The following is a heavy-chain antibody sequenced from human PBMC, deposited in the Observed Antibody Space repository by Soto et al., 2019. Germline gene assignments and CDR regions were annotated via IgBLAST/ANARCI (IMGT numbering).Heavy chain of an antibody. J-gene: IGHJ4*02. V-gene: IGHV4-34*01. D-gene: IGHD2-15*01. Sequence: QVQLQQWGAGLLKPSETLSITCAVYGGSFSGYYWSWIRQPPGKGLEWIGEIKHSGSTNYNPSLKSRVTISVDTSKNQFSLKLSSVTAADTAVYYCASGYCSGGSCPVGFDYWGQGTLVTVSS. CDR2: IKHSGST. CDR3: ASGYCSGGSCPVGFDY. CDR1: GGSFSGYY.